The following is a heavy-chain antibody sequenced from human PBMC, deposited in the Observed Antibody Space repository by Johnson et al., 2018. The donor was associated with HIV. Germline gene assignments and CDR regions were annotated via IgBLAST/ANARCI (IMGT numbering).Heavy chain of an antibody. CDR1: GFTFSIYA. CDR2: VSSSGGST. J-gene: IGHJ3*02. CDR3: AKSRAGGDYDAFDI. D-gene: IGHD2-21*01. Sequence: EVQLVESGGGLVQPGGSLRLSCSASGFTFSIYAMSWVRQAPGKGLEWVSTVSSSGGSTYYTDSVKGRFTISRDNSKNTLYLQVNSLRAEDTAIYYCAKSRAGGDYDAFDIWGQGTMVTVSS. V-gene: IGHV3-23*04.